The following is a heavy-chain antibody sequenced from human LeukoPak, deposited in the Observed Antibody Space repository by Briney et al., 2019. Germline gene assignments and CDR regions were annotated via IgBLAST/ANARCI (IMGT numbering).Heavy chain of an antibody. CDR2: MWYDGSNK. V-gene: IGHV3-33*01. Sequence: PGGSLRLSCAASGFTFSTYGMHWVRQAPGKGLEWGAVMWYDGSNKYYADSVRGRFTISRENLKNTLYLQMNSLRPEATAVFYCARDLEIGSSSYYFDYWGQGALVTVSS. D-gene: IGHD3-3*01. CDR1: GFTFSTYG. CDR3: ARDLEIGSSSYYFDY. J-gene: IGHJ4*02.